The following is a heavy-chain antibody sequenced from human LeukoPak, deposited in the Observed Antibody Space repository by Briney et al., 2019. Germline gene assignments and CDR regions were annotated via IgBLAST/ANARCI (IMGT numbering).Heavy chain of an antibody. D-gene: IGHD3-3*01. J-gene: IGHJ4*02. CDR3: ARSTKGYYDFWSGRRYYFDY. V-gene: IGHV3-66*01. CDR2: IYSGGST. Sequence: GGSLRLSCAASGFTASSNYMSWVRQAPGKGLEWVSVIYSGGSTYYADSVKGRFTISRDNTKNTLYLQMNSLRAEDTAVYYCARSTKGYYDFWSGRRYYFDYWGQGTLVTVSS. CDR1: GFTASSNY.